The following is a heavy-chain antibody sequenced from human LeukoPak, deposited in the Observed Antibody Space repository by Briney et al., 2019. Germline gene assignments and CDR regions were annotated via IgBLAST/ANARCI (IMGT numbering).Heavy chain of an antibody. CDR2: IYHSGST. CDR1: GGSISSGGYS. CDR3: ARYCSGGSCFWFDP. Sequence: KSSDTLSLTCAVPGGSISSGGYSWGWIRQPPGKGLEWIGYIYHSGSTYYNPSLKSRVTISVDRSKNQFSLKLSSVTAADTAVYYCARYCSGGSCFWFDPWGQGTLVTVSS. V-gene: IGHV4-30-2*01. D-gene: IGHD2-15*01. J-gene: IGHJ5*02.